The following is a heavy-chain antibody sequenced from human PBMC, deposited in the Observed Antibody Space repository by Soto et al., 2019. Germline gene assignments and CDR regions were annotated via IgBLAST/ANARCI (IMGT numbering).Heavy chain of an antibody. CDR1: GGSISSSSYY. Sequence: SETLSLTCTVSGGSISSSSYYWGWIRQPPGKGLEWIGSIYYSGSTYYNPSLKSRVTISVDTSKNQFSLKLSSVTAADTAVYYCARRGEYDFWSNYYGMDVWGQGTTVT. D-gene: IGHD3-3*01. J-gene: IGHJ6*02. CDR2: IYYSGST. V-gene: IGHV4-39*01. CDR3: ARRGEYDFWSNYYGMDV.